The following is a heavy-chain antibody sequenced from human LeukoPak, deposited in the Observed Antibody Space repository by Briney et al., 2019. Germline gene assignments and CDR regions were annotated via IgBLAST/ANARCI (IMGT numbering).Heavy chain of an antibody. CDR2: ISSSSSYI. D-gene: IGHD4-17*01. CDR1: GFTFSIYS. V-gene: IGHV3-21*01. Sequence: PGGSLRLSCAASGFTFSIYSMNWVRQAPGEGLEWVSSISSSSSYIYYADSVKGRFTISRDNAKSSLYLQMNSLRAEDTAVYYCARDRYGDYVFDDWGQETLVTVSS. CDR3: ARDRYGDYVFDD. J-gene: IGHJ4*02.